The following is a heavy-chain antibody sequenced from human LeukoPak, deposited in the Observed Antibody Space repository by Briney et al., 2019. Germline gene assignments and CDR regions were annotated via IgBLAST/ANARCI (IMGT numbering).Heavy chain of an antibody. CDR1: GGSISSGGYY. D-gene: IGHD6-13*01. Sequence: SQTLSLTCTVSGGSISSGGYYWSWIRQPPGKGLEWIGYIYHSGSTYYNPSLKSRVTISVDRSKNQFSLKLSSVTAADTAVYYCARGYSSSYLGAFDIWGQGTMVTVSS. CDR3: ARGYSSSYLGAFDI. V-gene: IGHV4-30-2*01. J-gene: IGHJ3*02. CDR2: IYHSGST.